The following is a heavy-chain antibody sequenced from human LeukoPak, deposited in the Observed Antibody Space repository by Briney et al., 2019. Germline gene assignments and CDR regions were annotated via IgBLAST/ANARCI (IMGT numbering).Heavy chain of an antibody. D-gene: IGHD6-19*01. CDR1: GFTFTTYT. V-gene: IGHV1-3*01. CDR2: INAANGNT. CDR3: ARGAPIRVAVAATFDP. J-gene: IGHJ5*02. Sequence: GASVKVSCKTPGFTFTTYTMHWVRQAPGQRLEWMGWINAANGNTQYSQKFQGRVTITRDTSASTAYMELSSLRSEDTAVYYCARGAPIRVAVAATFDPWGQGTLVTVPS.